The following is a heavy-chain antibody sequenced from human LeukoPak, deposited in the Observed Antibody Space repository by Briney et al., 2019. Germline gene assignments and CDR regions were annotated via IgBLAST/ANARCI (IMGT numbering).Heavy chain of an antibody. CDR1: GVTFSSYA. D-gene: IGHD4-17*01. CDR3: GREKATVWDY. CDR2: IIPILGIA. V-gene: IGHV1-69*04. J-gene: IGHJ4*02. Sequence: SVKVSCKAPGVTFSSYAISWVREAPGHGLECMGKIIPILGIANYAQKLQGRVTMTTDTPTSTAYMELRSLRSDDAAVYYCGREKATVWDYWGQGTLVTVSS.